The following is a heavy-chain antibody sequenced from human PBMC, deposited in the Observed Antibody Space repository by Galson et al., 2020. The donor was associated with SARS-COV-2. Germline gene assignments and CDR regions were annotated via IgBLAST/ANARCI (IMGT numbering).Heavy chain of an antibody. D-gene: IGHD2-15*01. Sequence: GESLKISCAASGFTFSSYAMHWVRQAPGKGLEWVAVISYDGSNKYYADSVKGRFTISRDNSKNTLYLQMNSLRAEDTAVYYCARTLLDNCSGGSCYYYYYMDVWGKGTTVTISS. CDR3: ARTLLDNCSGGSCYYYYYMDV. CDR2: ISYDGSNK. CDR1: GFTFSSYA. J-gene: IGHJ6*03. V-gene: IGHV3-30*04.